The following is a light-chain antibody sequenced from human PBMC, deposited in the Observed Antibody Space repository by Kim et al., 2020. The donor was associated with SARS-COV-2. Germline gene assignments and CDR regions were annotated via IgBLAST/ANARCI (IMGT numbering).Light chain of an antibody. CDR2: GAS. Sequence: SPGERATLSCRASQSVTRNYLSWYQHTPGQAPRLLMYGASRRAPGIPDRFSGSGSGTDFTLTISRLEPGDFAVYYCQQFDDSSSWTFGQGTKVDIK. J-gene: IGKJ1*01. CDR3: QQFDDSSSWT. V-gene: IGKV3-20*01. CDR1: QSVTRNY.